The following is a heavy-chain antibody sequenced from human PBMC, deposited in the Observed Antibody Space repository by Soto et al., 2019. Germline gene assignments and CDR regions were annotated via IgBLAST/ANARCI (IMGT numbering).Heavy chain of an antibody. CDR1: GFTFSSYA. CDR2: ISYDGSNK. V-gene: IGHV3-30-3*01. Sequence: QVQLVESGGGVVQPGRSLRLSCAASGFTFSSYAMHWVRQAPGKGLEWVAVISYDGSNKYYADSVKGRFTISRDNSKNTLYLQMNSLRAEDTAVYYCAREASGDYSFDYWGQGTLVTVSS. J-gene: IGHJ4*02. CDR3: AREASGDYSFDY. D-gene: IGHD4-17*01.